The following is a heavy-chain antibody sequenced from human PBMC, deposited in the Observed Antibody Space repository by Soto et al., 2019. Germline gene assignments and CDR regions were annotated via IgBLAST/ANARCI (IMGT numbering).Heavy chain of an antibody. CDR2: ISSSSSYI. V-gene: IGHV3-21*01. CDR1: GFTFSSYS. D-gene: IGHD2-2*01. J-gene: IGHJ3*02. Sequence: GGSLRLSCAASGFTFSSYSMNWVRQAPGKGLEWVSSISSSSSYIYYADSVKGRFTISRDNAKNSLYLQMNSLRAEDTAVYYCARRYCISTSCYFFALVSGAFDIWGQGTMVTVSS. CDR3: ARRYCISTSCYFFALVSGAFDI.